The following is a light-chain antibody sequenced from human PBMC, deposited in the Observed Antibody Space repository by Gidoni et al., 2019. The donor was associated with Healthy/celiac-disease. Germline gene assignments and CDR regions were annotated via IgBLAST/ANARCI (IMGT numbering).Light chain of an antibody. V-gene: IGKV1-39*01. Sequence: DIEMTQSPSSLSASVGDRVTITCRARESISRYLNWYQQKPGKAPKLLIYAASSLHSGVPSRFSGSGSGTDFTLTISRLPPEDFATYYCQQSYSTPWTFGQGTKVEIK. CDR3: QQSYSTPWT. J-gene: IGKJ1*01. CDR2: AAS. CDR1: ESISRY.